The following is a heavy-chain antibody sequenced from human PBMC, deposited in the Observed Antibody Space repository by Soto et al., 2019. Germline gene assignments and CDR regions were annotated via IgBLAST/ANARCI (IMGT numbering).Heavy chain of an antibody. D-gene: IGHD4-17*01. Sequence: EVQLVESGGGLVQPGGSLRLSCAASGFTVSSNYMSWVRQAPGKGLEWVSVIYSGGSTYYADSVKCRFTISRDNSKNTLHLQRNSLRAEDTAVYYCARDYYGDYAIKYFQHWGQGTLVTVSS. CDR2: IYSGGST. CDR1: GFTVSSNY. CDR3: ARDYYGDYAIKYFQH. J-gene: IGHJ1*01. V-gene: IGHV3-66*01.